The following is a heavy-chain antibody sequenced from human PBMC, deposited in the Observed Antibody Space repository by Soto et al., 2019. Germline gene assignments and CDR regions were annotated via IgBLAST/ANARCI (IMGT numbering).Heavy chain of an antibody. CDR2: IIPILGIA. V-gene: IGHV1-69*04. D-gene: IGHD3-10*01. CDR1: GGTFSSYT. J-gene: IGHJ3*02. Sequence: AASVKVSCKASGGTFSSYTISWVRQAPGQGLEWMGRIIPILGIANYAQKFQGRVTITADKSTSTAYMELSSLRSEDTAVYYCARDKVTMVRGANDAFDIWGQGTMVTVSS. CDR3: ARDKVTMVRGANDAFDI.